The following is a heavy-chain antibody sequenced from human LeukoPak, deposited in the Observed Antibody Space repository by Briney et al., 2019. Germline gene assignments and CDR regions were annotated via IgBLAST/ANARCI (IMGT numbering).Heavy chain of an antibody. D-gene: IGHD4-17*01. CDR1: GFSFISYG. CDR2: ISDDGRNK. Sequence: GGSLRLSCAASGFSFISYGMHWVRQAPGKGLEWVGVISDDGRNKKYADSVKGRFTISKDNSKETLYLQMNSLRDEDQAVYSLAKRPSDYGDYVTYFDYWGQGTLVTVSS. V-gene: IGHV3-30*18. CDR3: AKRPSDYGDYVTYFDY. J-gene: IGHJ4*02.